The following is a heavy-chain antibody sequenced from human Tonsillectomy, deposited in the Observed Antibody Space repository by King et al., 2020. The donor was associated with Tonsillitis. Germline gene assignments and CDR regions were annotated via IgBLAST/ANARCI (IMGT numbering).Heavy chain of an antibody. CDR3: AKGHDYGDYYFDY. V-gene: IGHV3-30*18. D-gene: IGHD4-17*01. J-gene: IGHJ4*02. Sequence: QLVQSGGGVVQPGRSLRLSCAASGFTFSSYCMHWVRQAPGKGLEWVAVISYDGSNKYYADSVEGRFTISRDNSKNTLYLQMNSLRAEDTALYYCAKGHDYGDYYFDYWGQGTLVTVSS. CDR2: ISYDGSNK. CDR1: GFTFSSYC.